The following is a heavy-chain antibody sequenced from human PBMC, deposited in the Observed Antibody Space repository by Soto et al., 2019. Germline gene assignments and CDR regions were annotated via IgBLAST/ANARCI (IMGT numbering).Heavy chain of an antibody. V-gene: IGHV6-1*01. D-gene: IGHD1-26*01. CDR1: GDSVSSNSAA. CDR2: TYYRSKWYN. J-gene: IGHJ6*03. CDR3: ARTIVGATKYYYYYMDV. Sequence: SQTLSLTCAISGDSVSSNSAAWNWIRQSPSRDLEWLGRTYYRSKWYNDYAVSVKSRITINPDTSKNQFSLQLKSVTPEDTAVYYCARTIVGATKYYYYYMDVWGNGTTVTVSS.